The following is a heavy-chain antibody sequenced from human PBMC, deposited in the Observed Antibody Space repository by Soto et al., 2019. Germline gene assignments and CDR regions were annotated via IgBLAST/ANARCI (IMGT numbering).Heavy chain of an antibody. CDR3: ARGAYYYDSSGFEMNSYFDY. J-gene: IGHJ4*02. CDR1: GGSISSSSYY. D-gene: IGHD3-22*01. CDR2: IYYSGST. V-gene: IGHV4-39*01. Sequence: PSETLSLTCTVSGGSISSSSYYWGWIRQPPGKGLEWIGSIYYSGSTYYNPSLKSRVTIPVDTSKNQFSLKLSSVTAADTAVYYCARGAYYYDSSGFEMNSYFDYWGQGTLVTVSS.